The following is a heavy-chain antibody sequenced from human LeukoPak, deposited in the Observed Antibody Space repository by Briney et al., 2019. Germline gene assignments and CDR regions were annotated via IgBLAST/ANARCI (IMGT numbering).Heavy chain of an antibody. V-gene: IGHV3-21*01. CDR1: GFTFSSYS. J-gene: IGHJ4*02. D-gene: IGHD6-13*01. CDR2: ISSSSSYI. CDR3: AREIAAAGSPDY. Sequence: GSLRLSCAASGFTFSSYSMNWVRQAPGKGLEWVSSISSSSSYIYYADSVKGRFTISRDNAKNSLYLQMNSLRAEDTAVYYCAREIAAAGSPDYWGQGTLVTVSS.